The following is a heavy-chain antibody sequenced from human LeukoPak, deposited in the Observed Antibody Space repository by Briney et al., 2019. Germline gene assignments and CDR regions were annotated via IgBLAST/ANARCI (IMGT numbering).Heavy chain of an antibody. J-gene: IGHJ6*03. CDR2: INHSGST. CDR3: ARGGGGDIVVVPAAHMDV. CDR1: GGSISSNY. D-gene: IGHD2-2*01. Sequence: SETLSLTCTVSGGSISSNYWSWIRQPPGKGLEWIGEINHSGSTNYNPSLKGRVTISVDTSKNQFSLKLSSATAADTAVYYCARGGGGDIVVVPAAHMDVWGKGTTVTVSS. V-gene: IGHV4-34*01.